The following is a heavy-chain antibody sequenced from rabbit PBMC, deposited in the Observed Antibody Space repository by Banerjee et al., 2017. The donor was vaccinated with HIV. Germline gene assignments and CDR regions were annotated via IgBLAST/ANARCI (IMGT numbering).Heavy chain of an antibody. CDR2: IYAGSSGST. V-gene: IGHV1S45*01. CDR3: ARDGDL. J-gene: IGHJ4*01. CDR1: GFTISSSYW. Sequence: LEESGGGLVQPEGSLALTCKASGFTISSSYWICWVRQAPGKGLEWIGCIYAGSSGSTYYASWAKGRFTISKTSSTTVTLQMTSLTAADTATYFCARDGDLWGQGTLVTVS.